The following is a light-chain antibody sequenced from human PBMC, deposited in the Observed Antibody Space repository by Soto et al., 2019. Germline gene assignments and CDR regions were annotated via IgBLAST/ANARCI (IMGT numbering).Light chain of an antibody. CDR3: HYYDTRPPAGR. CDR1: RDIATY. V-gene: IGKV1-33*01. Sequence: DIQMTQSPSSLSASVGNRVTITCQASRDIATYLNWYQQKPGKAPNLLIYDASNLETGVPSRFSGGGSGTHFTFTISTLKPEVKATAFWHYYDTRPPAGRFGQGTKVDIK. J-gene: IGKJ1*01. CDR2: DAS.